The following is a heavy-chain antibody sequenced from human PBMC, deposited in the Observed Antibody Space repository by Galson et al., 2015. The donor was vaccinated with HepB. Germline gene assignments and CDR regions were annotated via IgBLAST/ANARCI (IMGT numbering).Heavy chain of an antibody. CDR2: TNTDNGNT. D-gene: IGHD1-14*01. CDR3: ARGPEDGFDV. CDR1: GYTFMTYA. J-gene: IGHJ3*01. V-gene: IGHV1-3*04. Sequence: SVKVSCKASGYTFMTYAIHWVRQAPGQRLEWMGWTNTDNGNTKYSQKFQGRLTIIRDKSASAVYMELRSLRSEDTAVYYCARGPEDGFDVWGQGTLVTVSS.